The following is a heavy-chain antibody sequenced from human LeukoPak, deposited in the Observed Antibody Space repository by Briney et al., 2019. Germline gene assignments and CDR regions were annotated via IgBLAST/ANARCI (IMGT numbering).Heavy chain of an antibody. CDR2: IYNTGSP. CDR3: AISTNWLPDAFDI. D-gene: IGHD2-2*01. J-gene: IGHJ3*02. Sequence: PSETLSLTCTVSGGSISSGSYYWSWIRQPAGKGLEWIGRIYNTGSPNHNPSLKSRVTISVDTSKNQFSLKLSSVTAADTAVYYCAISTNWLPDAFDIWGLGTMVTVSS. V-gene: IGHV4-61*02. CDR1: GGSISSGSYY.